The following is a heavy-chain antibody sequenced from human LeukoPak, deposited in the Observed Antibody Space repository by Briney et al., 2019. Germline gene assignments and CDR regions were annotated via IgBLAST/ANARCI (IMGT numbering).Heavy chain of an antibody. Sequence: GGSLRLSCAASGFTFSSNWMSWVRQAPGKGLEWVANIKEDGSEKNYVDSVKGRFTISRDNAKNSLFLQMNSLRVEDTAVYYCARFANLASWGQGTQVTVPS. J-gene: IGHJ5*02. V-gene: IGHV3-7*01. D-gene: IGHD3-16*01. CDR1: GFTFSSNW. CDR3: ARFANLAS. CDR2: IKEDGSEK.